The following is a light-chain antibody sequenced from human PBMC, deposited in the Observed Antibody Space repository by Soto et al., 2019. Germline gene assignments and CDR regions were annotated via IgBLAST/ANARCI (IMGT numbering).Light chain of an antibody. CDR3: QKLNSSPIT. Sequence: DIQLTQSPSFLSASVGDRVTITCRASQGISSYLAWYQQKPGKVPKLLIYAASTLPSGVPSRFSGSASGTEFTLTISSLQPEDFATYSCQKLNSSPITFGPGTRLEIK. CDR2: AAS. J-gene: IGKJ5*01. CDR1: QGISSY. V-gene: IGKV1-9*01.